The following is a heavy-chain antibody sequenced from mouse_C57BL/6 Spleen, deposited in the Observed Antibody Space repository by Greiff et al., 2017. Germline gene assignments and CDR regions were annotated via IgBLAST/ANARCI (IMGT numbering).Heavy chain of an antibody. CDR1: GYAFSSSW. V-gene: IGHV1-82*01. J-gene: IGHJ2*01. CDR2: IYPGDGDT. D-gene: IGHD1-1*01. Sequence: QVQLKQSGPELVKPGASVKISCKASGYAFSSSWMNWVKQRPGKGLEWIGRIYPGDGDTNYNGKFKGKATLTADKSSSTAYMQLSSLTSEDSAVYFCAREGITTYFDYWGQGTTLTVSS. CDR3: AREGITTYFDY.